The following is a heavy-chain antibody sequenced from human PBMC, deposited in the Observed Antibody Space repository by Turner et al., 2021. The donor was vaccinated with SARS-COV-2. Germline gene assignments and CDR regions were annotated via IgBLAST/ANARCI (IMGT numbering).Heavy chain of an antibody. D-gene: IGHD3-10*01. CDR3: ARDSGDFDY. CDR1: GFSVSNYG. Sequence: QVRLVESGGGVVQPGRSLRLSCAASGFSVSNYGMHWVRQAPGKGLEWVGIIWFDGSNTYYGDSVKGRFTISRDNLKNTVYLQMNSLKVADTAVYYCARDSGDFDYWGQGTLVTVSS. J-gene: IGHJ4*02. V-gene: IGHV3-33*01. CDR2: IWFDGSNT.